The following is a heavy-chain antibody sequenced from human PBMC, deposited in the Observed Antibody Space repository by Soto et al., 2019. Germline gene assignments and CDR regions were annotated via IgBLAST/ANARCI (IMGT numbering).Heavy chain of an antibody. CDR1: GFTFSSYA. Sequence: QVPLVESGGGVVQPGRSLRLSCAASGFTFSSYAMHWVRQAPGMGLECVAVISYDGSNKYYADSVKGRFTISRDNSKNTLSLQMNSLRAEDTAVYYCAKPGEPQRPLDYWGQGTLGTVSS. D-gene: IGHD3-10*01. V-gene: IGHV3-30-3*01. CDR3: AKPGEPQRPLDY. J-gene: IGHJ4*02. CDR2: ISYDGSNK.